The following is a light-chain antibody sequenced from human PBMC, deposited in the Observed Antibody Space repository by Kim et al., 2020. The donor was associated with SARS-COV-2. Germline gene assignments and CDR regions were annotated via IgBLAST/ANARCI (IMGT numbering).Light chain of an antibody. J-gene: IGKJ1*01. V-gene: IGKV3-15*01. CDR3: QQYDKWPPWT. Sequence: EIVMTQSPATLSVSPGETATLSCRASQSVSSNLAWYQQKPGQTPRLLIYGTSTRATGIPARFSGSGSGTEFTLTISSLQSEDSAVYYCQQYDKWPPWTFGQGTKVDIK. CDR1: QSVSSN. CDR2: GTS.